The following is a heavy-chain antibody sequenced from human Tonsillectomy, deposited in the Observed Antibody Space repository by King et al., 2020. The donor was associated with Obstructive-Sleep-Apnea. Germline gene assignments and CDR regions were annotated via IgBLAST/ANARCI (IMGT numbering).Heavy chain of an antibody. J-gene: IGHJ6*02. CDR1: RGSISMYS. CDR3: ARGTGWYGVDV. CDR2: VYYSGST. V-gene: IGHV4-59*01. D-gene: IGHD6-19*01. Sequence: QLQESGPGLVKPSETLSLTCTVSRGSISMYSRTWIRQPPGKGLDWVGHVYYSGSTNYKPSLKSRVTISADTSKNQFSLKLGSVTAADTGVYYCARGTGWYGVDVWGQGTTVTVSS.